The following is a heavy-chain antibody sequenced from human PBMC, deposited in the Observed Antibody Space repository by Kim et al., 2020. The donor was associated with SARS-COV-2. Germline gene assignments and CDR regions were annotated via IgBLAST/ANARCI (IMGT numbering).Heavy chain of an antibody. Sequence: GESLKISCKGSGYSFTSYWIGWVRQMPGKGLEWMGIIYPGDSDTRYSPSFQGQVTISADKSISTAYLQWSSLKASDTAMYYCARQQAPGYSSSSGYDAFDIWGQGTMVTVSS. CDR1: GYSFTSYW. CDR3: ARQQAPGYSSSSGYDAFDI. D-gene: IGHD6-6*01. CDR2: IYPGDSDT. J-gene: IGHJ3*02. V-gene: IGHV5-51*01.